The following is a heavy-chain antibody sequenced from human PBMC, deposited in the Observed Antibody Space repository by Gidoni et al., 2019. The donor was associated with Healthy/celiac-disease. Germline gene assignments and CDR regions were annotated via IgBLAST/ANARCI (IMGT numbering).Heavy chain of an antibody. CDR2: INPNSGGT. V-gene: IGHV1-2*02. CDR1: GNPFTGYY. Sequence: QVQLVQSGAEVKKPGASVKVSCKASGNPFTGYYMHWIRQATGQGLEWLGWINPNSGGTEYAQNFQGRVTMTRDTTINTAYMELSSLKSDDTAIYYCARDRVLGQWLGDVFDIWGQGTXVXVSS. J-gene: IGHJ3*02. CDR3: ARDRVLGQWLGDVFDI. D-gene: IGHD6-19*01.